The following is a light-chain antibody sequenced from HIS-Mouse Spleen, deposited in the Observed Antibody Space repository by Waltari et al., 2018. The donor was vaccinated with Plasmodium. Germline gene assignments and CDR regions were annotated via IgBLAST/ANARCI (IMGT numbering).Light chain of an antibody. J-gene: IGLJ2*01. CDR2: QDS. V-gene: IGLV3-1*01. CDR1: KLGDKD. Sequence: SYELTQPPSVSVSPGQTASITCSGDKLGDKDASWYQQKPGQSPVLVIYQDSKRPSGIPERFSGSNSGNTATLTISGTQAMDEADYYCQAWDSSTAWVFGGGTKLTVL. CDR3: QAWDSSTAWV.